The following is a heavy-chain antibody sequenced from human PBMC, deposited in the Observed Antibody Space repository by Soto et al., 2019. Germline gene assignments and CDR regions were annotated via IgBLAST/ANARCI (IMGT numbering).Heavy chain of an antibody. D-gene: IGHD3-22*01. CDR2: ISYDGSNK. V-gene: IGHV3-30*18. CDR3: AKDQSFYYDSSGYYNNWFDP. Sequence: GGSLRLSCAASGFTFSSYGMHWVRQAPGNGLECLAFISYDGSNKYYADSVKGRFTISRDNSKNTLYLQMNSLRAEDTAVYYCAKDQSFYYDSSGYYNNWFDPWGQGTLVTVSS. J-gene: IGHJ5*02. CDR1: GFTFSSYG.